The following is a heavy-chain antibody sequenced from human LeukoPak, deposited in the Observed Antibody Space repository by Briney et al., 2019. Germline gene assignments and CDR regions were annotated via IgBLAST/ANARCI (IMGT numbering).Heavy chain of an antibody. J-gene: IGHJ4*02. CDR2: TYPRNSDT. D-gene: IGHD5-24*01. CDR1: GYSFTSYW. CDR3: ARHLDGYNPFDY. Sequence: GESLKISCKGSGYSFTSYWIGWVRQMPGRGLECMGITYPRNSDTRYSPSFQGQVTISADKSVNTAYLQWSSLKASDTAMYYCARHLDGYNPFDYWGQGTLVTVSS. V-gene: IGHV5-51*01.